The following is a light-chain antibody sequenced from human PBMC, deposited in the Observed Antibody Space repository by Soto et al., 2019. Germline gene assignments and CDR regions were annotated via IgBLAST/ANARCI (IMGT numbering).Light chain of an antibody. CDR2: GAS. V-gene: IGKV3-20*01. CDR3: QQYYSSPPLWT. CDR1: QSVSSSY. Sequence: EIVLTQSPGTLSLSPGERATLSCRASQSVSSSYLAWYQQKPGQAPRLLIYGASSRATGIPDRFSGSGSGTNFTLTISSLEPEDFVGYYCQQYYSSPPLWTFGQGTKVEIK. J-gene: IGKJ1*01.